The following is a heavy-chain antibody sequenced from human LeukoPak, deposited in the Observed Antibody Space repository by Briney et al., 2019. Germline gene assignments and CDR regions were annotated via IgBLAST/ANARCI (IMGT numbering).Heavy chain of an antibody. CDR2: IWYDGSNK. CDR3: AKKLSSVWFDP. Sequence: GGSLRLSCAASGFTFSSYGMHWVRQAPGKGLEWVAVIWYDGSNKYYADSVKGRFTISRDNSKNTLYLQMNSLRAEDTAVYYCAKKLSSVWFDPWGQGTLVTVSS. J-gene: IGHJ5*02. V-gene: IGHV3-33*06. D-gene: IGHD3-22*01. CDR1: GFTFSSYG.